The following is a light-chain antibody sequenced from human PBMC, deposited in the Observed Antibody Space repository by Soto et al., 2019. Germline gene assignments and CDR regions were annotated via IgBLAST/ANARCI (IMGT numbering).Light chain of an antibody. CDR2: AAS. Sequence: EIVLTQSPGTLSLSPGERATLSCRASQSVSVNSLAWYQQKGGQAPRLLIYAASTRATGVPDRFSGSGSGTDFAHTISRLETEDFAVYYCQQYGGSPFTFGPGTKVDIK. J-gene: IGKJ3*01. V-gene: IGKV3-20*01. CDR1: QSVSVNS. CDR3: QQYGGSPFT.